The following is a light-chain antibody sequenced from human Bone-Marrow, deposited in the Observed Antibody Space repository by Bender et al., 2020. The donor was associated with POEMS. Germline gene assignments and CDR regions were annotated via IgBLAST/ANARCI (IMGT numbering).Light chain of an antibody. J-gene: IGLJ3*02. CDR2: IDGSGRS. Sequence: QPVLTQSSSASGSLGSSVKLACTLNSGFRSYIITWHQQQPGRAPRFLVKIDGSGRSDKGSGVPDRFSGSSSGSDFYLTISKLQAEDEADYYCETSDSFIQVFGGGTRLTVL. CDR3: ETSDSFIQV. CDR1: SGFRSYI. V-gene: IGLV4-60*03.